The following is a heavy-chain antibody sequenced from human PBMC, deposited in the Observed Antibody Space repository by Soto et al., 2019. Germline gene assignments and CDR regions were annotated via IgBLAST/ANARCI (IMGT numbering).Heavy chain of an antibody. CDR2: LLRPGRST. CDR1: GFMFSDYA. J-gene: IGHJ5*02. V-gene: IGHV3-23*01. D-gene: IGHD3-16*01. Sequence: SXRLACAPSGFMFSDYAMTWARQAPEKELEWVPGLLRPGRSTYYADSVKGRFTISGDTSANTVYLQMDSLRAEDTAVYYCAKDAIANDGIWLMDSWGQGTVVTVSS. CDR3: AKDAIANDGIWLMDS.